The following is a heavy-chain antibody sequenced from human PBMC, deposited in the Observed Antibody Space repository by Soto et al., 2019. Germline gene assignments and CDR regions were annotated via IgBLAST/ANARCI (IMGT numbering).Heavy chain of an antibody. CDR3: ARSRDIDAFDI. CDR1: GYTYTGYY. V-gene: IGHV1-2*04. J-gene: IGHJ3*02. Sequence: TSVKVTCKDSGYTYTGYYMHWVRQAPGQGLEWMGWINPNSGGTNYAQKFQGWVTMTRDTSISTAYMELSRLRSDDTAVYYYARSRDIDAFDIWGQGTMVTVSS. CDR2: INPNSGGT.